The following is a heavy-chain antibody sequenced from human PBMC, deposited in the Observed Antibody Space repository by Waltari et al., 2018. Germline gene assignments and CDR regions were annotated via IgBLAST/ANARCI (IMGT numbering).Heavy chain of an antibody. CDR1: GYTFSSYT. CDR3: ARDSPSYCGGDCYRGYFDY. J-gene: IGHJ4*02. D-gene: IGHD2-21*02. CDR2: IIPILGIA. V-gene: IGHV1-69*09. Sequence: QVQLVQSGAEVKKPGDSVRVSCKASGYTFSSYTISWVRQAPGQGLEWMGRIIPILGIANYAQKFQGRVTITADKSTSTAYMELSSLRSEDTAVYYCARDSPSYCGGDCYRGYFDYWGQGTLVTVSS.